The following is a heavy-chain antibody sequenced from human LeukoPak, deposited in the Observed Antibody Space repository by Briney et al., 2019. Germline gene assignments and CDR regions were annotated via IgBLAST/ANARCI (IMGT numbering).Heavy chain of an antibody. CDR3: ARARVAAGGRNFDY. J-gene: IGHJ4*02. CDR1: GGSISSYY. D-gene: IGHD6-13*01. V-gene: IGHV4-59*01. CDR2: IYYSGST. Sequence: SETLSLTCTVSGGSISSYYWSWIRQPPGKGLEWIGYIYYSGSTNYNPSLKSRVTISVDTSKNQFSLKLSSVTAADTAVYYCARARVAAGGRNFDYWGQGTLVTVSS.